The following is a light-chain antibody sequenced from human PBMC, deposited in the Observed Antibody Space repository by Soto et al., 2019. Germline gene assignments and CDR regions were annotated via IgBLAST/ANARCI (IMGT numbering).Light chain of an antibody. Sequence: EIVMTQSPATLSVSPGERATLSCRASQSVSSNLAWYQQKPGHAPRLLIYGASTRATGIPARFSGSGSVTECNLTISSLQSEDFAVYYCQQYNNWRITFGDGTRLEIK. V-gene: IGKV3-15*01. CDR3: QQYNNWRIT. CDR2: GAS. J-gene: IGKJ5*01. CDR1: QSVSSN.